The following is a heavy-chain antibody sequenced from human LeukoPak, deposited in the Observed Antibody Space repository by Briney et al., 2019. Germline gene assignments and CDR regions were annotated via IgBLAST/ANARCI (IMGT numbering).Heavy chain of an antibody. CDR2: IYSGGST. CDR1: GFTVSSNY. CDR3: ARAFRDYYYGMDV. V-gene: IGHV3-53*01. D-gene: IGHD3-10*01. Sequence: SGGSLRLSCAASGFTVSSNYMSWVRQASGKGLEWVSVIYSGGSTYYADSVKGRFTISRDNSKDTLYLQMNSLRAEDTAVYYCARAFRDYYYGMDVWGQGTTVTVSS. J-gene: IGHJ6*02.